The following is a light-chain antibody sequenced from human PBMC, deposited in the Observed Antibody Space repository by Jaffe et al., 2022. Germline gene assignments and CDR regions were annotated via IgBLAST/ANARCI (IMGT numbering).Light chain of an antibody. J-gene: IGKJ2*01. V-gene: IGKV4-1*01. CDR2: SAS. CDR1: QSVLYSSNNKNY. Sequence: DIVMTQSPDSLAVSLGERATINCRSSQSVLYSSNNKNYLAWYQKKPGQPPNLLIYSASTRESGVPDRFSGSGSETDFTLTINSLQPADVAVYYCQQYYSIPYTFGQGTKLEIK. CDR3: QQYYSIPYT.